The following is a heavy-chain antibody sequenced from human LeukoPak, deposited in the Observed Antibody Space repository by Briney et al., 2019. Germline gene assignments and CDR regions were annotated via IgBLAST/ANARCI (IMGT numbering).Heavy chain of an antibody. V-gene: IGHV1-69*13. CDR3: GRVSCGGNCYSLIGTFDI. CDR1: RGTFSSYA. CDR2: ILPIFGAT. Sequence: SVMVSCKASRGTFSSYAISWVRQAPGQGLEWMGGILPIFGATNYAQKFQARVTITADESTSTAYMEMSSLRSEDTAVYYCGRVSCGGNCYSLIGTFDIWGQGTMVTVSS. D-gene: IGHD2-15*01. J-gene: IGHJ3*02.